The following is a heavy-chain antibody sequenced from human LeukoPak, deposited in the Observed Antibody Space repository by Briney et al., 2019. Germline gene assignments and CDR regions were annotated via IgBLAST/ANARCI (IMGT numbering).Heavy chain of an antibody. J-gene: IGHJ2*01. Sequence: ASVKVSCKASGYTFTSCGISWVRQAPGQGLEWMGWISAYNGNTNYAQKLQGRVTMTTDTSTSTAYMELRSLRSDDTAVYYCATLLTGNYWYFDLWGRGTLVTVSS. CDR3: ATLLTGNYWYFDL. D-gene: IGHD3-9*01. V-gene: IGHV1-18*01. CDR1: GYTFTSCG. CDR2: ISAYNGNT.